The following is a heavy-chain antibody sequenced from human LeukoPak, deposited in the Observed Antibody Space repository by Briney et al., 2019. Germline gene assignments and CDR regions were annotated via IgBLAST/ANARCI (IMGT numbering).Heavy chain of an antibody. D-gene: IGHD1-1*01. CDR2: IYYSGST. J-gene: IGHJ5*02. V-gene: IGHV4-39*07. Sequence: SETLSLTCTVSGGSISSSSYYWGWIRQPPGKGLEWIGSIYYSGSTYYNPSLKSRVTISVDTSKNQFSLKLSSVTAADTAVYYCATKTGTRGWFDPWGQGTLVTVSS. CDR3: ATKTGTRGWFDP. CDR1: GGSISSSSYY.